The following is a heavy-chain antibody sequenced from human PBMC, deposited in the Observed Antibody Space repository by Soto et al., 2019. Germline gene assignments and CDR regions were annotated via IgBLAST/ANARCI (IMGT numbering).Heavy chain of an antibody. V-gene: IGHV3-23*01. D-gene: IGHD3-22*01. J-gene: IGHJ4*02. CDR1: GFTFDDFA. CDR3: AKGEGYYDSSGYSH. Sequence: GGSLRLSCVASGFTFDDFAMHWVRQAPGKGLEWVSAISGSGGSTYYADSVKGRFTISRDNSKNTLYLQMNSLRAEDTAVYYCAKGEGYYDSSGYSHWGQGTLVTVSS. CDR2: ISGSGGST.